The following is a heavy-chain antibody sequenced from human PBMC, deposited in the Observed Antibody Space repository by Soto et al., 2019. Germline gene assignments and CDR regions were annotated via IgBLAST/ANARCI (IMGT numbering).Heavy chain of an antibody. D-gene: IGHD5-18*01. CDR1: GGTLNNYG. CDR3: ARVGVMVSKFSYYQAMDV. J-gene: IGHJ6*02. Sequence: QVQLVQSGAEVKKSGSSVRVSCKASGGTLNNYGIYWVRQAPGQGLEWMGGTIPALGTTTYAQKFQGRVTINADDSTSTSYMEMSSLGSEDTAIYYCARVGVMVSKFSYYQAMDVWGQGTTVTVSS. CDR2: TIPALGTT. V-gene: IGHV1-69*01.